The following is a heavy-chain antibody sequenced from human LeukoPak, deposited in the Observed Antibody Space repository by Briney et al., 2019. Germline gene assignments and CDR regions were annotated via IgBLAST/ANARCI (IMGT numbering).Heavy chain of an antibody. D-gene: IGHD5-12*01. V-gene: IGHV4-38-2*01. CDR1: GYSISSGYY. CDR3: ARARGGYELGFVFDY. J-gene: IGHJ4*02. Sequence: PSETLSLTCAVSGYSISSGYYWGWIRQPPGKGPEWIGSIYHSGSTYYNPSLKSRATISVDTSKNQFSLKLSSVTAADTAVYYCARARGGYELGFVFDYWGQGTLVTVSS. CDR2: IYHSGST.